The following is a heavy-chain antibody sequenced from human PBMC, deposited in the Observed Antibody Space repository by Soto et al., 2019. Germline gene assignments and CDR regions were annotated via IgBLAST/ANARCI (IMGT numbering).Heavy chain of an antibody. Sequence: QVQLRESGPGLVKPSQTLSLICTVSGGSFSSDDYYWTWIRQPPGKGLEWIGYIHYSGSTFYNPSLQSRLSISMDTSKNQFALKVHSVTAADTAVYYCATIGYDRSGEYNVYWGQGTLVTVSS. CDR3: ATIGYDRSGEYNVY. V-gene: IGHV4-30-4*01. J-gene: IGHJ4*02. D-gene: IGHD3-22*01. CDR2: IHYSGST. CDR1: GGSFSSDDYY.